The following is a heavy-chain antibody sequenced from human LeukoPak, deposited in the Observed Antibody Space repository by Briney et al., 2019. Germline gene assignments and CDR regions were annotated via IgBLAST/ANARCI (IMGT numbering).Heavy chain of an antibody. D-gene: IGHD3-16*01. CDR2: IWYDGSNK. CDR3: AKQSEESSRRGMFDY. Sequence: PGGSLRLSCAASGFTFSSYGMHWVRQAPGKGLEWVAVIWYDGSNKYYADSVKGRFTISRDNSKNTLYLQMNSLRAEDTAVYYCAKQSEESSRRGMFDYWGQGTLVTVSS. V-gene: IGHV3-33*06. J-gene: IGHJ4*02. CDR1: GFTFSSYG.